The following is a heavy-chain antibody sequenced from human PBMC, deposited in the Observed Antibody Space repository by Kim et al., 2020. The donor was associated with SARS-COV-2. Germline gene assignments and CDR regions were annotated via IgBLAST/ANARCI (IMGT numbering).Heavy chain of an antibody. Sequence: GGSLRLSCAASGFTFSSYAMSWVRQAPGKGLEWVSAISGSGGSTYYADSVKGRFTISRDNSKNTLYLQMNSLRAEDTAVYYCAKDLSPPDYDSSGRQYYYGMDVWGQGTTVTVSS. D-gene: IGHD3-22*01. CDR1: GFTFSSYA. CDR2: ISGSGGST. J-gene: IGHJ6*02. V-gene: IGHV3-23*01. CDR3: AKDLSPPDYDSSGRQYYYGMDV.